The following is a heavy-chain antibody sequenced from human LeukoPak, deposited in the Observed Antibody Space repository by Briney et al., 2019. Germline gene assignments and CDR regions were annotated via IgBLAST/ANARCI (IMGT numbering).Heavy chain of an antibody. CDR1: GFTFSSYS. CDR2: ISSSSSYI. Sequence: GGSLRLSCAASGFTFSSYSMNWVRQAPGKGLEWVSSISSSSSYIYYADSVKGRFTISRDNAKNSLYLQMNSLRAEDTAVYYCARDGPPYSSSSYFDYWGQGTLDTVSS. J-gene: IGHJ4*02. CDR3: ARDGPPYSSSSYFDY. D-gene: IGHD6-6*01. V-gene: IGHV3-21*04.